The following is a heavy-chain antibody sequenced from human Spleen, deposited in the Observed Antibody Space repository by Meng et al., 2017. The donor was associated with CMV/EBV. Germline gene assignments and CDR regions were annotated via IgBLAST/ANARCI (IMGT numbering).Heavy chain of an antibody. D-gene: IGHD2-21*01. CDR1: GFPFNDYY. Sequence: GESLKISCAASGFPFNDYYMNWIRQAPGKGLEWVSSISSTSTYIYYADSVKGRFTISRDNAKNSLFLQMNSLRAEDTAVYFCARDRAYSTLDYWGQGTVVTVSS. J-gene: IGHJ4*02. CDR2: ISSTSTYI. V-gene: IGHV3-21*01. CDR3: ARDRAYSTLDY.